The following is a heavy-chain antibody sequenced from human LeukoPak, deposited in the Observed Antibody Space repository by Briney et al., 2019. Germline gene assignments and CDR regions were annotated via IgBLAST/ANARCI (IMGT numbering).Heavy chain of an antibody. V-gene: IGHV3-64D*06. D-gene: IGHD3/OR15-3a*01. J-gene: IGHJ6*02. Sequence: GGSLRVSCSASGFAFSNYATHWVRQAPGMGLEYVAGINSNGGSTYYADSVKGGFTMSGDNSKNTLYLQMSSLRAEDTAVYYCVKGTGTKYYYYGMDVWGQGTTVTVSS. CDR1: GFAFSNYA. CDR3: VKGTGTKYYYYGMDV. CDR2: INSNGGST.